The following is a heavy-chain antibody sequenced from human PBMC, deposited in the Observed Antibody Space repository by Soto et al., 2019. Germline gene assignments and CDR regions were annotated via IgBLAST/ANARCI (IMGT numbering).Heavy chain of an antibody. Sequence: PGGSLRLSCAASGFSVSSNYMNWVRQAPGRGLEWFSYITDSSSTIQYADSVKGRFTTSRDNGKNSLYLQMNSLRAEDTAVYYCARDKGSSSWHSFDYWGQGTLVTVSS. CDR2: ITDSSSTI. V-gene: IGHV3-48*01. J-gene: IGHJ4*02. CDR3: ARDKGSSSWHSFDY. CDR1: GFSVSSNY. D-gene: IGHD2-2*01.